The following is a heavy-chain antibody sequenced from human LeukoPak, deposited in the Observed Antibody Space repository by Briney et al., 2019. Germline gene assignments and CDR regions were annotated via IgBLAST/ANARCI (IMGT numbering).Heavy chain of an antibody. CDR3: TRGHWALDC. CDR1: GSSTSDSY. D-gene: IGHD3-16*01. Sequence: SETLSLTCTIFGSSTSDSYWSWVRQPPGKGLEWIGYIHHTGSFDYNPSLNSRATISLDTSKNQFSLKLTSVTAADTAVYYCTRGHWALDCWGQGPLVTVSS. J-gene: IGHJ4*02. V-gene: IGHV4-59*01. CDR2: IHHTGSF.